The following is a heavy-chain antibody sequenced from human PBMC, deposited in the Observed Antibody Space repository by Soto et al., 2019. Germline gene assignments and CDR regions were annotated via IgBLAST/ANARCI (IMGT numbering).Heavy chain of an antibody. V-gene: IGHV3-23*01. CDR2: ISGSGGST. J-gene: IGHJ4*02. Sequence: EVQLLESGGGLVQPGGSLRLSCAASGFTFSSYAMSWVRQAPGKGLEWVSGISGSGGSTYYADSVKGRFTISRDNSKNTLYLQVNSLRAEDSAVYYCAKVVNYDFWSGYPSEWGQGTLVTVSS. CDR3: AKVVNYDFWSGYPSE. CDR1: GFTFSSYA. D-gene: IGHD3-3*01.